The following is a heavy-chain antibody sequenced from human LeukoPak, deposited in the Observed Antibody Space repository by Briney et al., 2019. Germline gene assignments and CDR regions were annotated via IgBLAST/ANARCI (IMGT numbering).Heavy chain of an antibody. D-gene: IGHD4-17*01. Sequence: ASVKVSCKASGYTFTAYNMHWVRQVPGQGLEWMGWINPNSGGTNYAQKFQGRVTLTRDTSISTAYMELSRLRSDDTAVYYCARHDYGDYDAFDIWGQGTIVTVSS. V-gene: IGHV1-2*02. CDR3: ARHDYGDYDAFDI. CDR2: INPNSGGT. J-gene: IGHJ3*02. CDR1: GYTFTAYN.